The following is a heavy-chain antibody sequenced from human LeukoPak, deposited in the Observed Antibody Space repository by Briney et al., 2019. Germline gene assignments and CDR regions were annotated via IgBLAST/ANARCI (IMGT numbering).Heavy chain of an antibody. CDR3: ARDPYSGHYGNDYYYYMDV. Sequence: GGSLRLSCAASEFTFSTYSMNWVRQAPGKRLEWVSSITSSSSYAFYADSVKGRFTISRDNAKSSLYLQMNNLRAEDTAVYYCARDPYSGHYGNDYYYYMDVWGKGTTVTISS. V-gene: IGHV3-21*01. CDR2: ITSSSSYA. CDR1: EFTFSTYS. D-gene: IGHD5-12*01. J-gene: IGHJ6*03.